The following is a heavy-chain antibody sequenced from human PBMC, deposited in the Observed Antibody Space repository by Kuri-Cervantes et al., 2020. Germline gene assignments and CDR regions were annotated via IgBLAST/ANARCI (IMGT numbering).Heavy chain of an antibody. CDR1: GFTFSSYG. Sequence: GESLKISCAASGFTFSSYGMHWVRQAPGKGLEWVAVISYDGGNKYYADSVKGRFTFSRDNSKNTLYLQMNSLRAEDTAVYYCAKVPVLGGQYFDYWGQGTLVTVSS. CDR2: ISYDGGNK. V-gene: IGHV3-30*18. CDR3: AKVPVLGGQYFDY. J-gene: IGHJ4*02. D-gene: IGHD2-8*02.